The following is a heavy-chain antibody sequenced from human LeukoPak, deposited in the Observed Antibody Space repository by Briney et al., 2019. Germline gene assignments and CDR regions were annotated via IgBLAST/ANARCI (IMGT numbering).Heavy chain of an antibody. D-gene: IGHD6-25*01. CDR2: IIPIFGTA. CDR1: GGTFSSYA. CDR3: ARTRRPLPPYYYYYGMDV. J-gene: IGHJ6*04. V-gene: IGHV1-69*06. Sequence: ASEKVSCKASGGTFSSYAISWVRQAPGQGLEWMGGIIPIFGTANYAQKFQGRVTITADKSTSTAYMGLSSLRSEDTAVYYCARTRRPLPPYYYYYGMDVWGKGTTVTVSS.